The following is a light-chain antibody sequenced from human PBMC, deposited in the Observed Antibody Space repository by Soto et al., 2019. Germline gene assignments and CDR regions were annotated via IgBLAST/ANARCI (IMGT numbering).Light chain of an antibody. CDR1: SSDVGGYNY. Sequence: QSVLTQPASVSGSPGQSITISCTGTSSDVGGYNYVSWYQQHPGKAPKLMIYEVSNRPSGVSNRFSGSKSGNTASLTISGLQAEDEADYYCSSYTSSSTLYVFGTGTTV. CDR3: SSYTSSSTLYV. V-gene: IGLV2-14*01. J-gene: IGLJ1*01. CDR2: EVS.